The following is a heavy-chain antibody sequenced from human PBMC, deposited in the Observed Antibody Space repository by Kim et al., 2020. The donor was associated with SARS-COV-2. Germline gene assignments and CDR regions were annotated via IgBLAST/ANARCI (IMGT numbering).Heavy chain of an antibody. CDR2: IWHDGSNK. J-gene: IGHJ4*02. D-gene: IGHD1-26*01. Sequence: GGSLRLSCAASGFRFSSYGMHWVRQAPGKGLEWVAVIWHDGSNKDYADPVKGRFTISRDNSKNTLYLEMSSLRGEDTAVYYCARAGVGLSNNFDCWGQGTLVTVSS. CDR3: ARAGVGLSNNFDC. V-gene: IGHV3-33*01. CDR1: GFRFSSYG.